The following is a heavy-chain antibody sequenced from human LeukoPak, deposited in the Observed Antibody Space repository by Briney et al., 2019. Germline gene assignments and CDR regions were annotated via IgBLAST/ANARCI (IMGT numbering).Heavy chain of an antibody. J-gene: IGHJ5*02. CDR3: ARGGGRGVAWFDP. V-gene: IGHV1-8*01. D-gene: IGHD2-8*01. CDR1: GYTFTSHD. Sequence: ASVMVSCKASGYTFTSHDINWVRQATGQGLEWMGWMNPNSGYTGYAQKFQGRVTITRNTSISTAYMELSSLRSEDTAVYYCARGGGRGVAWFDPWGQGTLVTVSS. CDR2: MNPNSGYT.